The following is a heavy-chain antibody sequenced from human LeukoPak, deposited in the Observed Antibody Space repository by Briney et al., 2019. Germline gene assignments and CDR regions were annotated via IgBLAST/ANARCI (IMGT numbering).Heavy chain of an antibody. V-gene: IGHV6-1*01. Sequence: SQTLSLTCAISGDSVSSNSAARSWIRQSPSRGLEWLGRTYYRSKWYYDYAVSVKSRITINPDTSKNQFSLQLNSVTPEDTAMYYCARMYNISWYYYFGDWGQGTLVTVSS. J-gene: IGHJ4*02. CDR1: GDSVSSNSAA. D-gene: IGHD6-13*01. CDR2: TYYRSKWYY. CDR3: ARMYNISWYYYFGD.